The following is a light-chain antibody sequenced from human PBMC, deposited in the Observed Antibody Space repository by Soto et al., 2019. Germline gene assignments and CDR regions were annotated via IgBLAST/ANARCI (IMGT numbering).Light chain of an antibody. V-gene: IGLV1-51*02. CDR1: SSNIGNNY. J-gene: IGLJ1*01. CDR3: GTWDSSLYV. Sequence: QSVLTQPPSVSAAPGQKVTISCSGSSSNIGNNYVSWYQQLPGTAPKLLIYENNKRPSGIPDRFSGSKSGTSATLGITGLXTGDEADYYCGTWDSSLYVFGTGTKLTVL. CDR2: ENN.